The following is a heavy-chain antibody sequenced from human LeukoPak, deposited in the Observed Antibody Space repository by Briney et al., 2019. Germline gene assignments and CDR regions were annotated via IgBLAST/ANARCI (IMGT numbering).Heavy chain of an antibody. V-gene: IGHV3-21*01. CDR1: GFTFSAYI. D-gene: IGHD1-26*01. CDR3: ARAGDSGSYLFFDY. J-gene: IGHJ4*02. CDR2: ISSNSTYI. Sequence: GGSLRLSCAASGFTFSAYIMNWGRQAPGKGLEWVSSISSNSTYIYYADSVKGRFTISRDNAKNSLYLQMNILRAEDTAVYYCARAGDSGSYLFFDYWGQGTLVTVSS.